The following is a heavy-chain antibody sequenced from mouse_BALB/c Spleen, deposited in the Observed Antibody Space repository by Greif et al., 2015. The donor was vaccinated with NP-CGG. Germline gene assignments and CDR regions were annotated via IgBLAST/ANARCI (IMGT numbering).Heavy chain of an antibody. Sequence: EVHLVESGGGLVQPGGSLRLSCATSGFTFTDYYMSWVRQPPGKALEWLGFIRNKANGYTTEYSASVKGRFTISRDNSQSILYLQMNTLRAEDSATYYCARDRGILLPHYYAMDYWGQGTSVTVSS. CDR3: ARDRGILLPHYYAMDY. CDR2: IRNKANGYTT. D-gene: IGHD1-1*01. V-gene: IGHV7-3*02. J-gene: IGHJ4*01. CDR1: GFTFTDYY.